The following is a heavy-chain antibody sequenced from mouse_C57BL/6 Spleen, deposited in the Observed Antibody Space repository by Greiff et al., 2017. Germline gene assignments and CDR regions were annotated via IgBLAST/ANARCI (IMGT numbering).Heavy chain of an antibody. Sequence: VQLQQSGPELVKPGASVKLSCKASGYAFSSSWMNWVKQRPGKGLEWIGRIYPGDGDTNYNGKFKGKATLTADKSSSTAYMQLSSLTSEDSAVYFCARVDYDYFDYWGQGTTLTVSS. D-gene: IGHD2-4*01. CDR3: ARVDYDYFDY. V-gene: IGHV1-82*01. J-gene: IGHJ2*01. CDR2: IYPGDGDT. CDR1: GYAFSSSW.